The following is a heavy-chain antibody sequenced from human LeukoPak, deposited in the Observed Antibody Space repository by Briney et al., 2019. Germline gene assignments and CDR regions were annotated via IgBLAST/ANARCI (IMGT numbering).Heavy chain of an antibody. CDR1: GGSLTGYY. D-gene: IGHD6-13*01. Sequence: SETLSLTCAVYGGSLTGYYWNWIRQSPGRGLEWIGEINHDGSTNYNPSLKSRVTISVDTSKNQFSLKLSSVTAADTAVYYCAREEASSWYHWGQGTLVTVSS. CDR3: AREEASSWYH. V-gene: IGHV4-34*01. J-gene: IGHJ5*02. CDR2: INHDGST.